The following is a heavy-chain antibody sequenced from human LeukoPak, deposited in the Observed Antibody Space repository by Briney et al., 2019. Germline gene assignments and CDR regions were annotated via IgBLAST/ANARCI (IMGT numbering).Heavy chain of an antibody. V-gene: IGHV3-21*01. CDR3: AREIAAAGTMQAFDI. Sequence: PGGSLRLSCAASGFTFSSYSMNWVRQAPGKGLEWVSSISSSSSYIYYADSVKGRFTISRDNAKNTLYLQMNSLRAEDTAVYYCAREIAAAGTMQAFDIWGQGTMVTVSS. D-gene: IGHD6-13*01. CDR1: GFTFSSYS. CDR2: ISSSSSYI. J-gene: IGHJ3*02.